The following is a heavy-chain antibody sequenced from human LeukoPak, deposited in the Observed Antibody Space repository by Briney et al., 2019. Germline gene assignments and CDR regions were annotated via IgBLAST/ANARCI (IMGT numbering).Heavy chain of an antibody. CDR1: GFTVSSNY. CDR2: IYSGGST. Sequence: GGSLRLSCAASGFTVSSNYMSWVRQAPGKGLEWVSVIYSGGSTYYADSVKGRFTISRDNSKNTLYLQMNSLRAEDTAVYYCARDVSYGSGSYYGYWGQGTLVTVSS. V-gene: IGHV3-53*01. J-gene: IGHJ4*02. D-gene: IGHD3-10*01. CDR3: ARDVSYGSGSYYGY.